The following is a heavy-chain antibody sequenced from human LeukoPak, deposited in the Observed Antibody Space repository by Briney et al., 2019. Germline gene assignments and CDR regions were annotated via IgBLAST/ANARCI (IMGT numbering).Heavy chain of an antibody. V-gene: IGHV3-23*01. CDR3: AFSRVGIEEAAIDY. CDR2: ISGSGAST. J-gene: IGHJ4*02. CDR1: GFTLSSYG. Sequence: PGRSLRLSCAASGFTLSSYGMHWVRQAPGKGLEWVSAISGSGASTYYADSVKGRFTISRDNSKNTMYLQMNSLRAEDTAVYYCAFSRVGIEEAAIDYWGRGTLVTVSS. D-gene: IGHD6-13*01.